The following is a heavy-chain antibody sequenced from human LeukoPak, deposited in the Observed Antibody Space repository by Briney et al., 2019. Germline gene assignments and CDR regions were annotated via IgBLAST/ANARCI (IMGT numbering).Heavy chain of an antibody. V-gene: IGHV3-23*01. CDR1: GFTFSSYA. J-gene: IGHJ4*02. CDR3: ARLDIVVVPAANFDY. D-gene: IGHD2-2*03. Sequence: GGSLRLSCAASGFTFSSYAMSWVRQAPGKGLEWVSAISGSGGSTYYADSVKGRFTISRDNSKNTLYLQMNSLRAEDTAVYYCARLDIVVVPAANFDYWAREPWSPSPQ. CDR2: ISGSGGST.